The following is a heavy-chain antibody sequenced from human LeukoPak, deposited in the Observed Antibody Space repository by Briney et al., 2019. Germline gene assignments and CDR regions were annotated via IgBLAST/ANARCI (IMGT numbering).Heavy chain of an antibody. V-gene: IGHV3-23*01. D-gene: IGHD3-10*01. CDR3: ARGTFYGSGSYQDY. CDR1: GFTFSSYA. J-gene: IGHJ4*02. CDR2: ISGSGGST. Sequence: GGSLRLSCAAAGFTFSSYAMSWVRQPPGKVLEWVSAISGSGGSTYYADSVKGWFTISRDTSKNTLYLQMNSLRSDDTAVYYCARGTFYGSGSYQDYWGQGSLVTVSS.